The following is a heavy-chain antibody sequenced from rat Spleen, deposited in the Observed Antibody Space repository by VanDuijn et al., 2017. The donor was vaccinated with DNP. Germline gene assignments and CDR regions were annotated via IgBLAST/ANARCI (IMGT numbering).Heavy chain of an antibody. Sequence: EVQLVESGGGPVQPGRSLKLSCAASGFTFSDYAMAWVRQAPKKGLEWVATITYDGSSTYDRDSVKGRFTFSRDNAKSTLYLQMDSLRSEDTATYYCARQRAGIRGFDYWGQGVMVTVSS. CDR3: ARQRAGIRGFDY. D-gene: IGHD1-4*01. V-gene: IGHV5-17*01. J-gene: IGHJ2*01. CDR1: GFTFSDYA. CDR2: ITYDGSST.